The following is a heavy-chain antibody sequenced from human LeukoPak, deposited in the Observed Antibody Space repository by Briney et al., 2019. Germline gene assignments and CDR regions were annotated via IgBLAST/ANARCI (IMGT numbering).Heavy chain of an antibody. CDR3: ARALWFGDRDYYYYGMDV. D-gene: IGHD3-10*01. CDR2: IYYSGST. CDR1: GGSLSSYY. V-gene: IGHV4-59*01. Sequence: PSETLSLTCTVSGGSLSSYYWSWIRQPPGKGLEWIGYIYYSGSTNYNPSLKSRVTTSVDTSKNQFSLKLSSVTAADTAVYYCARALWFGDRDYYYYGMDVGGQGTTVTVSS. J-gene: IGHJ6*02.